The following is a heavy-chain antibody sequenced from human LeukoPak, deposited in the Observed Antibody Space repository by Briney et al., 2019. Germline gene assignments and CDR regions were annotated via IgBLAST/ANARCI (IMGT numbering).Heavy chain of an antibody. CDR2: MYPGDSDT. Sequence: GESLKISCRGSGYSFSTYWVGWVRQMPRKGLEWMGIMYPGDSDTRYSPSFQGQFTISADKSISTAYLQWSSLKASDTAMYYCARRDGYNMGAFDIWGQGTMVTVSS. D-gene: IGHD5-24*01. CDR3: ARRDGYNMGAFDI. V-gene: IGHV5-51*01. J-gene: IGHJ3*02. CDR1: GYSFSTYW.